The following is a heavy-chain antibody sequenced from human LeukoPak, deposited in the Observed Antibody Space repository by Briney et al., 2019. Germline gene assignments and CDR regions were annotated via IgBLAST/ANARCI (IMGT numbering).Heavy chain of an antibody. D-gene: IGHD2-8*01. V-gene: IGHV4-34*01. J-gene: IGHJ4*02. CDR3: ARGNVLMLYATLDS. Sequence: SETLSLTCVVYGGSLTGYYWTWVRQPPGERPEWIGEVNHSGGTNYNPSLKSRVTISVDTSRTQFSLKMSSVTAADTAVYYCARGNVLMLYATLDSWGQGTQVTVSS. CDR1: GGSLTGYY. CDR2: VNHSGGT.